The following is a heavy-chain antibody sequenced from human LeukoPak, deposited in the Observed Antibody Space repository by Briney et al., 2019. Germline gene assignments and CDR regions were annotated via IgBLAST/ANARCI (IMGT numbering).Heavy chain of an antibody. CDR2: IYHSGST. J-gene: IGHJ3*02. Sequence: SETLSLTCAVSGYSISSGYYWGWIRQPPGKGLEWIGSIYHSGSTYYSPSLKSRVTISVDTSKNQFSLKLSSVTAADTAMYYCARDHCSGSSCYRGSTNAFDIWGQGTMVTVSS. CDR3: ARDHCSGSSCYRGSTNAFDI. CDR1: GYSISSGYY. V-gene: IGHV4-38-2*02. D-gene: IGHD2-2*02.